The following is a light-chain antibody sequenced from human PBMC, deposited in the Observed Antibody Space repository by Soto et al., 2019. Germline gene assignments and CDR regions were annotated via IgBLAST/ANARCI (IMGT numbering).Light chain of an antibody. V-gene: IGLV7-46*01. CDR1: TGAVTSSHY. CDR3: SLSYSDVRV. J-gene: IGLJ3*02. CDR2: DTS. Sequence: QAVVTQEPSLTVSPGGTVTLTCGSSTGAVTSSHYPYWFQQKPGQAPRALIYDTSNKHSWTPARFSGSLLAGKPALILSGAQPEDEADYYCSLSYSDVRVFGGGTKLTVL.